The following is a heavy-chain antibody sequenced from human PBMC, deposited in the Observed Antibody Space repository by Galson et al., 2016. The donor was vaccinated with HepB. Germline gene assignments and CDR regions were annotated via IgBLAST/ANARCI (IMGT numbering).Heavy chain of an antibody. CDR1: GGPFIDYH. CDR2: VDHSGST. Sequence: ATLSLTCAVYGGPFIDYHWTWIRQTPGKGLEWIGAVDHSGSTNYNPSLKGRVSMSVDTTRKQVSLKVDSVTAADTGLYFCARAAPPYYYYGMDVWGQGTTVIVSS. V-gene: IGHV4-34*01. J-gene: IGHJ6*02. CDR3: ARAAPPYYYYGMDV.